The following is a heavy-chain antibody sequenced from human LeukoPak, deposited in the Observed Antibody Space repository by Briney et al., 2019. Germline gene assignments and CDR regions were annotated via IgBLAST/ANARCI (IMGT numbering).Heavy chain of an antibody. J-gene: IGHJ4*02. CDR2: IYYSGST. CDR3: ARGGLRERLPTRTLDY. CDR1: GGSISSSSYY. V-gene: IGHV4-39*07. Sequence: PSETLSLTCTVSGGSISSSSYYWGWIRQPPGKGLEWIGSIYYSGSTYYNPSLKSRVTISVDTSKNQFSLKLSSVTAADTAVYYCARGGLRERLPTRTLDYWGQGTLVTVSS. D-gene: IGHD6-25*01.